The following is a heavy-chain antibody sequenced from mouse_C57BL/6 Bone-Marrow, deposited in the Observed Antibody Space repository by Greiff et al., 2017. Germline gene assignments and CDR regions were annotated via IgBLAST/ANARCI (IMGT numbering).Heavy chain of an antibody. CDR2: ISPRDGST. Sequence: QVQLQQSGPELVKPGASVKLSCKASGYTFTSYDINWVKQGPGQGLEWIGWISPRDGSTKYNEKFKGEATLTVDTSSSTAYMELHSLTSEDSAVYFCARDYGSSYWYFDVWGTGTTVTVSS. V-gene: IGHV1-85*01. CDR1: GYTFTSYD. D-gene: IGHD1-1*01. J-gene: IGHJ1*03. CDR3: ARDYGSSYWYFDV.